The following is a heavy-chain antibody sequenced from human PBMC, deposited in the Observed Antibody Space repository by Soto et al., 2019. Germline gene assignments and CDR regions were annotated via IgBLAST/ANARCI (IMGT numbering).Heavy chain of an antibody. V-gene: IGHV3-13*01. Sequence: EVQLVESGGGLVQPGGSLRLSCAASGFTFSSYDMHWVRQITGKGLEWVSAIGAGGETYYLGSVKGRFTISRENAKNSLYLQMNSLRVGDTDAYFCARRFCSGANCPGIGFDYWGQGILVTVSS. CDR3: ARRFCSGANCPGIGFDY. J-gene: IGHJ4*02. CDR2: IGAGGET. D-gene: IGHD2-15*01. CDR1: GFTFSSYD.